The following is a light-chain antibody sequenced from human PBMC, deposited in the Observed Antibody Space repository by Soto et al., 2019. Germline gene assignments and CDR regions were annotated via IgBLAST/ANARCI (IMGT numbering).Light chain of an antibody. CDR1: QGIKDY. CDR2: GAS. J-gene: IGKJ1*01. Sequence: TSTLSLSPEESATLSCRASQGIKDYVAWFQQKPGQAPRLLIYGASTRATAIPDRFSGSGSGTELNLSSSIRQSEDFAVYYCQQYNTWPRTCGQGTKVDIK. CDR3: QQYNTWPRT. V-gene: IGKV3-15*01.